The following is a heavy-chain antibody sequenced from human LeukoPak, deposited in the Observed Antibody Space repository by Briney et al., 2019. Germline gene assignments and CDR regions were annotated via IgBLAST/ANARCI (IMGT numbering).Heavy chain of an antibody. J-gene: IGHJ4*02. D-gene: IGHD6-19*01. V-gene: IGHV3-23*01. Sequence: GGSLRLSCAASGFTFSLYAMSWVRQAPGKGLEWVSAISGSGGSTYYANSVKGRFTISRDNSKNTLNLQMNSLRADDTAVYYCAKGNRIAVAGSYSDYWGQGTLVTVSA. CDR1: GFTFSLYA. CDR3: AKGNRIAVAGSYSDY. CDR2: ISGSGGST.